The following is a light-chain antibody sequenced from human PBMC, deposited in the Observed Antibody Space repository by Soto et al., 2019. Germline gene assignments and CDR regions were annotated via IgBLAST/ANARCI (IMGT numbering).Light chain of an antibody. J-gene: IGKJ1*01. Sequence: EIVMTQSPVTLSMSPGERSTLSGSASQSISSNLAWYQQRPGQAPRLLIYGASTRATGIPARFSGSGSGTEFTLTISSLQSEDFAVYYCQQYNIWTWTFGQGTKVDI. CDR1: QSISSN. V-gene: IGKV3-15*01. CDR3: QQYNIWTWT. CDR2: GAS.